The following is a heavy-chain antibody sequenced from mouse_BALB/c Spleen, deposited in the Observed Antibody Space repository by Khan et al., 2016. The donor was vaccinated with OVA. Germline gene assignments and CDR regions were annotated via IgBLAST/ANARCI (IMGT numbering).Heavy chain of an antibody. CDR2: IWSGGST. CDR3: ARNSYMYDFTY. J-gene: IGHJ3*01. CDR1: GFSLTTYG. D-gene: IGHD2-14*01. V-gene: IGHV2-2*01. Sequence: QVQLKQSGPGLVQPSQSLSITCTVSGFSLTTYGVHWVRQSPGKSLEWLGVIWSGGSTEYNTPFISRLSINKDNSKSQVFFKMNSPQADDTAMYYCARNSYMYDFTYWGQGTLVTVSA.